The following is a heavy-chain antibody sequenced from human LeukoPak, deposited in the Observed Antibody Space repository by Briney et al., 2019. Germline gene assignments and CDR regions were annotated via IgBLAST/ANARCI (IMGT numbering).Heavy chain of an antibody. CDR1: EFTFSSFW. D-gene: IGHD2-15*01. CDR2: IRPDGSER. Sequence: GGSLGLSCAASEFTFSSFWMIWVRQAPGKGLEWVASIRPDGSERYFVESVKGRFTLSRDNAKDSLNLQMNSLRAEDTAVYYCARRSGGDAFDMWGQGTMVTVSS. J-gene: IGHJ3*02. V-gene: IGHV3-7*03. CDR3: ARRSGGDAFDM.